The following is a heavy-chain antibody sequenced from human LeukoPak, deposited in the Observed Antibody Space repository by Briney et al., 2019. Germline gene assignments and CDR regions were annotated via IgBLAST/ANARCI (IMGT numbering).Heavy chain of an antibody. Sequence: GGSLRLSCAASGFTFDDYAMHWVRQAPGKGLEWVSLISGDGVSTYYADSVKGRFTISRDNSKNSLYLQMNSLRTEDTALYYCAKDIGHYDILTGYRLYYYGMDVWGQGTTVTVSS. V-gene: IGHV3-43*02. D-gene: IGHD3-9*01. CDR2: ISGDGVST. J-gene: IGHJ6*02. CDR3: AKDIGHYDILTGYRLYYYGMDV. CDR1: GFTFDDYA.